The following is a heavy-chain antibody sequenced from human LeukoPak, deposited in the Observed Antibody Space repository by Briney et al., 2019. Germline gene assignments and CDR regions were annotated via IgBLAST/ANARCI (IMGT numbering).Heavy chain of an antibody. CDR3: AKTNLQRSGSYYGQH. Sequence: GGSLRLSCAASGFTFSSYAMSWVRQAPGKGLEWVSAISGSGGSTYYADSVKGRFTISRDNSKNTLYLQMNSLRAEDTAVYYCAKTNLQRSGSYYGQHWGQGTLVTVSS. CDR1: GFTFSSYA. J-gene: IGHJ1*01. D-gene: IGHD1-26*01. CDR2: ISGSGGST. V-gene: IGHV3-23*01.